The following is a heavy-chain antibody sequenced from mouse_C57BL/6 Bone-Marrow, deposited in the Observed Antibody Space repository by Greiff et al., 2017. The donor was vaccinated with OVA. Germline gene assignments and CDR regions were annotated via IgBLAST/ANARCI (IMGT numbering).Heavy chain of an antibody. J-gene: IGHJ2*01. Sequence: EVLLVESGPGLVKPSPSLSLTCSATGYSFTSGYYWKLIRQLPGNKLEWMGYISYDGSTNYNPSLKNRISITRDTSKNQFFLKLQSVTTEDTATYYCARGDGGDYVDFDCRGQGTTLPVSS. D-gene: IGHD2-13*01. V-gene: IGHV3-6*01. CDR3: ARGDGGDYVDFDC. CDR1: GYSFTSGYY. CDR2: ISYDGST.